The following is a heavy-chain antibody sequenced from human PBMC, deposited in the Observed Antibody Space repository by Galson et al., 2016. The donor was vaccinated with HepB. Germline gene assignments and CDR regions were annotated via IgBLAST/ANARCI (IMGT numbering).Heavy chain of an antibody. CDR3: AKEFVATGAVVGDY. CDR2: ISNSGSTT. CDR1: GFTFNTYA. J-gene: IGHJ4*02. V-gene: IGHV3-23*01. D-gene: IGHD2-21*01. Sequence: SLRLSCAASGFTFNTYAMSWVRQAPGKGLERVSAISNSGSTTYYADSVKGRFAISRDNSKNTLYLQMNSLRVEDTALYYCAKEFVATGAVVGDYWGQGTLVTVSS.